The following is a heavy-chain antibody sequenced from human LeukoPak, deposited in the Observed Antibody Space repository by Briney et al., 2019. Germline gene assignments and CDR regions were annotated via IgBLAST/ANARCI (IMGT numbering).Heavy chain of an antibody. D-gene: IGHD6-13*01. CDR1: GFTFSSYE. J-gene: IGHJ4*02. CDR2: ISSSGSTI. CDR3: ARDSSSWPYYFDY. V-gene: IGHV3-48*03. Sequence: HTGGSLRLSCAASGFTFSSYEMNWVRQAPGKGVEWVSYISSSGSTIYYADSVKGRFTISRDNAKNSLYLQMNSLRAEDTAVYYCARDSSSWPYYFDYWGQGTLVTVSS.